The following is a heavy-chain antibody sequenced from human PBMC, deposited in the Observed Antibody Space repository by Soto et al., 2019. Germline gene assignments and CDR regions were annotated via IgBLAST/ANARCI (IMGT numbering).Heavy chain of an antibody. V-gene: IGHV3-7*01. CDR3: AKAPDGSGREYYCDY. CDR1: GFTFSRYW. CDR2: INQDGTEK. D-gene: IGHD3-10*01. J-gene: IGHJ4*02. Sequence: DVQLVESGGGVVQPGGSLRLSCATSGFTFSRYWMTWVRQVPGKGLEWVANINQDGTEKYYLASVKGRFTISRDNAKDSLDLQMNALSADDTAVYYCAKAPDGSGREYYCDYWGQGTLVTVSS.